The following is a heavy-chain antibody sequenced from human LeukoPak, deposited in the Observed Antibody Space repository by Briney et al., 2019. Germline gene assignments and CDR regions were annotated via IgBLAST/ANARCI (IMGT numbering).Heavy chain of an antibody. Sequence: PGGSLRLSCAASGFTFSTYAMSWVRLAPRKGLEWVSGTSGSGGNTYYADSVKGRFTSSRDNSNNTLYVQMNSLRVEDTAVYYCAKSGGLSGSGRLAMDVWGQGTTVTVSS. CDR2: TSGSGGNT. CDR3: AKSGGLSGSGRLAMDV. CDR1: GFTFSTYA. J-gene: IGHJ6*02. V-gene: IGHV3-23*01. D-gene: IGHD3-10*01.